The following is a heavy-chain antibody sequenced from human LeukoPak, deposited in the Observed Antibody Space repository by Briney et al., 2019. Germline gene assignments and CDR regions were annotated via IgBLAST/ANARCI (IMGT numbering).Heavy chain of an antibody. J-gene: IGHJ4*02. Sequence: PGRSLRLSCAASGFTFSSYAMHWVRQAPGKWLEWVAVISYDGSNKYYADSVKGRFTISRDNSKNTLYLQMNSLRAEDTAVYYCASGHDYVWGSYNYWGQGTLVTVSS. CDR2: ISYDGSNK. D-gene: IGHD3-16*01. CDR1: GFTFSSYA. CDR3: ASGHDYVWGSYNY. V-gene: IGHV3-30-3*01.